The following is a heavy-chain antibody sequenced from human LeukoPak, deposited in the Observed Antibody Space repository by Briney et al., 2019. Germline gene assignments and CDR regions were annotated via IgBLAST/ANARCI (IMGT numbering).Heavy chain of an antibody. CDR1: GYSFTSYY. CDR2: INPSGGST. D-gene: IGHD2-21*01. V-gene: IGHV1-46*01. CDR3: ARSSAYYNEADI. Sequence: ASVKVSCKTSGYSFTSYYIHWVRQAPGQGLEWVGIINPSGGSTNYAQKFQGRLTMASDTSTSTVYMELSSLRSEDTAMYYCARSSAYYNEADIWGQGTMVTVSS. J-gene: IGHJ3*02.